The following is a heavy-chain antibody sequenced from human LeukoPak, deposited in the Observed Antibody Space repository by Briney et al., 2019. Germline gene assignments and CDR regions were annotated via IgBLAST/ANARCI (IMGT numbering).Heavy chain of an antibody. CDR2: IDGGGGPT. CDR1: GFTFRNYA. CDR3: AKRGVVIRVILVGFHKEAYYFDS. V-gene: IGHV3-23*01. Sequence: PGGSLRLSCAASGFTFRNYAMSWVRQAPGKGLEWVSVIDGGGGPTYYADSVKGRFTISRDNSKNTLYLQMNSLRAEDVAVYFCAKRGVVIRVILVGFHKEAYYFDSWGQGALVTVSS. J-gene: IGHJ4*02. D-gene: IGHD3-22*01.